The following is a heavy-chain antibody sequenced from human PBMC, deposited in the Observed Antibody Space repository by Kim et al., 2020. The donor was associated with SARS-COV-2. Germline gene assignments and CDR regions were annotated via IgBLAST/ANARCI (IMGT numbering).Heavy chain of an antibody. V-gene: IGHV4-39*01. Sequence: NYYNPSLKGRVTISVDTSKNQFSLKLSSVTAADTAVYYCARYYYDSSLNHWGQGTLVTVSS. CDR3: ARYYYDSSLNH. J-gene: IGHJ4*02. D-gene: IGHD3-22*01. CDR2: N.